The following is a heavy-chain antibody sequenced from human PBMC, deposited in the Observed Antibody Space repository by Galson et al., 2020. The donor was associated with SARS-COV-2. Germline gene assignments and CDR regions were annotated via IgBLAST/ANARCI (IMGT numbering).Heavy chain of an antibody. V-gene: IGHV3-7*01. D-gene: IGHD3-3*01. CDR3: ARGSRLYDFGSGRGEYLQH. Sequence: GGSLRLSCRGSGFTFSNYWMNWVHQAPGQGLEWVANIKQYGSERYYVESVKGRFTISRDNAQNSLYLQMDSLRDDDTAVYFCARGSRLYDFGSGRGEYLQHWGLGTLVTVSS. CDR1: GFTFSNYW. J-gene: IGHJ1*01. CDR2: IKQYGSER.